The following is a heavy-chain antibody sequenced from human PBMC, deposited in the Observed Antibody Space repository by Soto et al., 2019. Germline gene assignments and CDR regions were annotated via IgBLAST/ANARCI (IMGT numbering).Heavy chain of an antibody. V-gene: IGHV3-43*01. CDR2: ISWDGGST. Sequence: GGSLRLSCAASGFTFDDYTMHWVRQAPGKGLEWVSLISWDGGSTYYADSVKGRFTISRDNSKNSLYLQMNSLRTEDTALYYCAKDWNDLSTSYCFDYWGQGTLVTVSS. D-gene: IGHD1-1*01. CDR1: GFTFDDYT. CDR3: AKDWNDLSTSYCFDY. J-gene: IGHJ4*02.